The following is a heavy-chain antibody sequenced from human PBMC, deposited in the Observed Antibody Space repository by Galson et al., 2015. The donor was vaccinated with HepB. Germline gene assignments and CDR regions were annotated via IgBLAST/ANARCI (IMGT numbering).Heavy chain of an antibody. J-gene: IGHJ4*02. D-gene: IGHD5-18*01. CDR1: GFTFSSYS. CDR3: ARATKYSYGTVDY. V-gene: IGHV3-48*01. CDR2: ISSSSSTI. Sequence: SLRLSCAASGFTFSSYSMNWVRQAPGKGLEWVSYISSSSSTIYYADSVKGRFTISRDNAKNSLYLQMNSLRAEDTAVYYCARATKYSYGTVDYWGQGTLVTVSS.